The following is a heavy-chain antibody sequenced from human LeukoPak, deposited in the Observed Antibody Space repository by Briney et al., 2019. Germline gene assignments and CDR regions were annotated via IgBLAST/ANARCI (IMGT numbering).Heavy chain of an antibody. J-gene: IGHJ4*02. V-gene: IGHV1-8*03. D-gene: IGHD3-3*01. CDR2: MNPNSGNT. Sequence: ASVKVSCKASGHTFTSYDINWVRQATGQGLEWMGWMNPNSGNTGYAQKFQGRVTITRNTSISTAYMELSSLRSEDTAVYYCAIGVVIMYYFDYWGQGTLVTVSS. CDR1: GHTFTSYD. CDR3: AIGVVIMYYFDY.